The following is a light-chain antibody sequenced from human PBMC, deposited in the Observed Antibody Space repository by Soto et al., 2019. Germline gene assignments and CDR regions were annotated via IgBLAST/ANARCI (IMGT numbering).Light chain of an antibody. Sequence: EIVLTQSPTTLSVSPGERATLSCRASQTVGSNLAWYHQKPGQAPRLLIYGASTRATDIPARFSGSGSGTDFTLTISSLEPEDFAVYYCQQRSNWPPITFGQGTRLEIK. J-gene: IGKJ5*01. CDR1: QTVGSN. V-gene: IGKV3-11*01. CDR3: QQRSNWPPIT. CDR2: GAS.